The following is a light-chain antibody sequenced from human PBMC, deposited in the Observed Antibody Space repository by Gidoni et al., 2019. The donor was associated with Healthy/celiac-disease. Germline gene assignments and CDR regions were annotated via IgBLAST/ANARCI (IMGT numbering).Light chain of an antibody. J-gene: IGKJ5*01. V-gene: IGKV3-11*01. Sequence: IVLTQSPATLSLSPGERATLSSRASQSVSSYLAWYQQKPGQAPRLLIYAAANRATGSPAMFSGSGSGTDFTLTISSLEPEDFAVYSCQQRSNWPPDITFGQGTRLEIK. CDR2: AAA. CDR1: QSVSSY. CDR3: QQRSNWPPDIT.